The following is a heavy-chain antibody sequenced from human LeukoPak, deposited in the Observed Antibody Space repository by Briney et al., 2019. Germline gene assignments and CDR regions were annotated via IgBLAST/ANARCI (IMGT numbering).Heavy chain of an antibody. CDR2: IYPGDSDT. J-gene: IGHJ4*02. Sequence: GESLQISCQGSGYRFTSYWIGWVRPLPGKGLEWMGIIYPGDSDTRYSPSFQGQVTISADKSISTAYLQWSSLKASDTAMYYCARLERDYDFWSGYHPSGHFDYWGQGTLVTVSS. V-gene: IGHV5-51*01. CDR1: GYRFTSYW. D-gene: IGHD3-3*01. CDR3: ARLERDYDFWSGYHPSGHFDY.